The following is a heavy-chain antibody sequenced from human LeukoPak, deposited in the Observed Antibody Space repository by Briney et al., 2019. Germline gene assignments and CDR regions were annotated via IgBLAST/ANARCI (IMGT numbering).Heavy chain of an antibody. CDR3: ARKDLHRGVDY. D-gene: IGHD3-10*01. CDR1: GFIVSNNY. Sequence: GGSLRLSCAASGFIVSNNYMSWVRQAPGKGLEWVSVVYGGGSTYYADSVKGRFTISRDNSKNTVYLQMNSLRAEDTAVYYCARKDLHRGVDYWGQGTLVTVSS. V-gene: IGHV3-53*01. J-gene: IGHJ4*02. CDR2: VYGGGST.